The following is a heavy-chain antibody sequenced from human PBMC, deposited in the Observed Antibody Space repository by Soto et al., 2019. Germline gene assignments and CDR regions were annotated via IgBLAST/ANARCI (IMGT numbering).Heavy chain of an antibody. J-gene: IGHJ6*02. D-gene: IGHD4-4*01. CDR2: IYYSGST. CDR1: GGSVSSGSYY. CDR3: ARVGAPTTVTTGRYGMDV. Sequence: QVQLQESGPGLVKPSETLSLTCTVSGGSVSSGSYYWSWIRQPPGKGLEWIGYIYYSGSTNYNPSLKSRVTISVDTSKNQFSLKLSSVTAADTAVYYCARVGAPTTVTTGRYGMDVWGQGTTVTVSS. V-gene: IGHV4-61*01.